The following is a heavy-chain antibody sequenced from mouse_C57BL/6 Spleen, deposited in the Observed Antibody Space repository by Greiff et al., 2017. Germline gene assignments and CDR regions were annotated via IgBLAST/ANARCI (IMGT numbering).Heavy chain of an antibody. J-gene: IGHJ3*01. V-gene: IGHV1-81*01. CDR1: GYTFTSYG. D-gene: IGHD2-4*01. Sequence: QVQLQQSGAELARPGASVKLSCKASGYTFTSYGISWVKQRTGQGLEWIGEIYPRSGNTYYNEKFKGKATLTADKSSSTAYMELRSLTSEDSAGYFCANYDYDAGFAYWGQGTLVTVSA. CDR2: IYPRSGNT. CDR3: ANYDYDAGFAY.